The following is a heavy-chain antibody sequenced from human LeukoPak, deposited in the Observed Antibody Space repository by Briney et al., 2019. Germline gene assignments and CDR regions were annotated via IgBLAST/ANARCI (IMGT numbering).Heavy chain of an antibody. J-gene: IGHJ4*02. CDR3: ASRGYCSGGSCYYFDY. V-gene: IGHV4-34*01. D-gene: IGHD2-15*01. CDR2: INHSGST. Sequence: SETLSLTCAVYGGSFSGYYWSWIRQPPGKGLEWIGEINHSGSTNYNPSLKSRVTISVDTSKNQFPLKLSSVTAADTAVYYCASRGYCSGGSCYYFDYWGQGTLVTVSS. CDR1: GGSFSGYY.